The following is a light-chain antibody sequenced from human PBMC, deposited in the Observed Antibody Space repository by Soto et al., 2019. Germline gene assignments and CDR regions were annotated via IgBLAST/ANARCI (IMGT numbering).Light chain of an antibody. CDR1: SRNVGSYNY. Sequence: QSALTQPRSVSGSPGQSVTISCTGTSRNVGSYNYVSWYQQHPDKAPKLLISDVTKRPSGVPDRFSGSKSGNTASLTISGLQAEDEAEYYCCSYAGSYTFVVFGGGTKVTVL. CDR3: CSYAGSYTFVV. V-gene: IGLV2-11*01. J-gene: IGLJ2*01. CDR2: DVT.